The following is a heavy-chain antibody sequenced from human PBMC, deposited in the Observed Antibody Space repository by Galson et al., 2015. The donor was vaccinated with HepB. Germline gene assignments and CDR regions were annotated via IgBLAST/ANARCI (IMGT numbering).Heavy chain of an antibody. D-gene: IGHD2-21*02. V-gene: IGHV2-5*01. CDR1: GFSLSTTGVD. CDR2: ISGHDDK. Sequence: PALVKPTQTLTLTCTFSGFSLSTTGVDVGWIRQPPGKTLEWLALISGHDDKRYTPSLKSRLTISKDTSKQQVLLTMTNVDPVDTATYFCIHSSDLHHAFDIWAKGHRASSL. J-gene: IGHJ3*02. CDR3: IHSSDLHHAFDI.